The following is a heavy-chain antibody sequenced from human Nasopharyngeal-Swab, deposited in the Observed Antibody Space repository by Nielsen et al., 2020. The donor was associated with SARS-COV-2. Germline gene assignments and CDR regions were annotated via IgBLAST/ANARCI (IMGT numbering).Heavy chain of an antibody. CDR1: GFTFSDYY. D-gene: IGHD3-10*01. Sequence: GESLKISCVASGFTFSDYYMSWIRQAPGKGLEWVSYMSNSGSTIYYADSVKGRFTISRDNAKNTVYLQMNSLRAEDTAVYYCARVHLVMVPATFDYWGQGTLVTVSS. J-gene: IGHJ4*02. V-gene: IGHV3-11*04. CDR2: MSNSGSTI. CDR3: ARVHLVMVPATFDY.